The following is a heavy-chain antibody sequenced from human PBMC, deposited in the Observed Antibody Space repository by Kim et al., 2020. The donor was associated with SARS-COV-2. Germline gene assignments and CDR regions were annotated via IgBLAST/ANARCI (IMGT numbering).Heavy chain of an antibody. J-gene: IGHJ6*02. D-gene: IGHD2-2*01. CDR3: AKSGMIVVVPAAYYYYGMDV. V-gene: IGHV3-9*01. Sequence: RFTISRDNAKNSLYLQMNSLRAEDTALYYCAKSGMIVVVPAAYYYYGMDVWGQGTTVTVSS.